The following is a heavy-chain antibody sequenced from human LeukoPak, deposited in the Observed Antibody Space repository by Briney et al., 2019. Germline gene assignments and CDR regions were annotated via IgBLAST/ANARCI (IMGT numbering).Heavy chain of an antibody. CDR2: IKQDGSEK. CDR3: ARDGTVWFGELSSGYFDY. Sequence: GGSLRLSCAASGFTFSSYWISWVRQAPGKGLEWVANIKQDGSEKYYVDSVKGRFTISRDNAKNSLYLQMNSLRAEDTAVYYCARDGTVWFGELSSGYFDYWGQGTLVTVSS. CDR1: GFTFSSYW. D-gene: IGHD3-10*01. J-gene: IGHJ4*02. V-gene: IGHV3-7*01.